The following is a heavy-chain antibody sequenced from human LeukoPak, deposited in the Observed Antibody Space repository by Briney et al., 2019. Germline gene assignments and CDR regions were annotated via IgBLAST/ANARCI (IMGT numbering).Heavy chain of an antibody. J-gene: IGHJ4*02. CDR1: GFTFGSYA. Sequence: GGSLRLSCAASGFTFGSYAMTWVRQAPGKGLEWVSVISGIGVTTYYADSVKGRFTISRDNSKNTLYLQMNSLRAEDTAVYYCAKRAVTTFSSGFHYWGQGTLVTVSS. CDR3: AKRAVTTFSSGFHY. V-gene: IGHV3-23*01. CDR2: ISGIGVTT. D-gene: IGHD4-17*01.